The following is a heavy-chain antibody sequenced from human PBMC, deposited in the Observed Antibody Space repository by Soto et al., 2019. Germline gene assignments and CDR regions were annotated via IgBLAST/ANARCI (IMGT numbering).Heavy chain of an antibody. V-gene: IGHV3-30-3*01. J-gene: IGHJ4*02. CDR1: GFTFSSYA. CDR2: ISYDGSNK. CDR3: ARPHADYDFWSGYAFDY. D-gene: IGHD3-3*01. Sequence: QVQLVESGGGVVQPGRSLRLSCAASGFTFSSYATHRVRQAPGKGLEWVAVISYDGSNKYYADSVKGRFTISRDNSKNTLYLQMNSLRAEDTAVYYCARPHADYDFWSGYAFDYWGQGTLVTVSS.